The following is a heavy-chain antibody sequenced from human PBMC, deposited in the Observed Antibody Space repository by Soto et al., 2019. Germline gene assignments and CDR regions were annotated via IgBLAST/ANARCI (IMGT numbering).Heavy chain of an antibody. D-gene: IGHD1-1*01. CDR2: IIPIFGTA. CDR1: GGTFSSYA. J-gene: IGHJ6*02. V-gene: IGHV1-69*05. Sequence: QVQLVQSGAEVKKPGSSVKVSCKASGGTFSSYAISWVRQAPGQGLEWMGGIIPIFGTANYAQKFQGRVTMATDESTSTAYMELSSLRSEDTAVYYCARGLYDTVYYYYGMDVWGQGTTVTVSS. CDR3: ARGLYDTVYYYYGMDV.